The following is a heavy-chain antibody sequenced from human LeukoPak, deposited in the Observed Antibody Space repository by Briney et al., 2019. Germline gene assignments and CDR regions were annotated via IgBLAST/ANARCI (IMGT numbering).Heavy chain of an antibody. CDR3: ARARPGLYYYYYMDV. D-gene: IGHD2-2*01. CDR1: GGTFSSYA. J-gene: IGHJ6*03. CDR2: IIPIFGTA. V-gene: IGHV1-69*05. Sequence: SVKVSCKASGGTFSSYAISWVRQAPGQGLEWMGGIIPIFGTANYAQEFQGRVTITTDGSTSTAYMELSSLRSEDTAVYYCARARPGLYYYYYMDVWGKGTTVTVSS.